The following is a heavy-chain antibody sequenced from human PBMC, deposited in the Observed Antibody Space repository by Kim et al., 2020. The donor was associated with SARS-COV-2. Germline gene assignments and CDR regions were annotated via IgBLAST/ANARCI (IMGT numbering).Heavy chain of an antibody. CDR3: TKGPFLSSTGTSAF. J-gene: IGHJ4*02. V-gene: IGHV3-74*01. Sequence: YADSVQGRFVISRDNAKNTIYLQMNGLKAEDSAMYYCTKGPFLSSTGTSAFWGPGTLVTVSS. D-gene: IGHD1-1*01.